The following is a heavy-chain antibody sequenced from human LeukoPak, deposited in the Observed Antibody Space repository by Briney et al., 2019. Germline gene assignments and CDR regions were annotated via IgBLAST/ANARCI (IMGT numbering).Heavy chain of an antibody. D-gene: IGHD6-19*01. CDR1: GFTFSSYV. CDR3: ASAILVYSSGWSWDY. CDR2: ISSNGGTT. V-gene: IGHV3-64*01. Sequence: GGSLRLSCAASGFTFSSYVMYWVRQAPGKGLEYVSLISSNGGTTFYANSVKGRFTISRDNSKNTLYLQMGSLRAEDMAVYYCASAILVYSSGWSWDYWGQGTLVTVSS. J-gene: IGHJ4*02.